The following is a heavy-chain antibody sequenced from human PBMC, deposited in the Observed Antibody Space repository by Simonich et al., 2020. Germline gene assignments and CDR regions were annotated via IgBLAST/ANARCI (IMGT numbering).Heavy chain of an antibody. CDR2: IKSDVNST. CDR3: ARDYRNYDAFDI. Sequence: EVQLVESGGGLVQPGGSLRLSCAASGFTFSSYWMHWVRQAPGKGLGWVSRIKSDVNSTSDAESLKVRFTISRDNAKNSLYLQMNSLRAEDTAVYYCARDYRNYDAFDIWGQGTMVTVSS. J-gene: IGHJ3*02. V-gene: IGHV3-74*01. CDR1: GFTFSSYW. D-gene: IGHD4-4*01.